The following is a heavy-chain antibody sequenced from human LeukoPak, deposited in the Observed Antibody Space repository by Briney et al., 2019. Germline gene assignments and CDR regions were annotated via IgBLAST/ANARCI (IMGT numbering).Heavy chain of an antibody. CDR3: ARDPSGYVSAFDI. V-gene: IGHV4-61*02. Sequence: SETLSLICTVSGGSISSGSYYWSWIRQPAGKGLEWIGRIYTSGSTNYNPSLKSRVTITVDTSKNQFSLKLSSVTAADTAVYYCARDPSGYVSAFDIWGQGTMVTVSS. CDR1: GGSISSGSYY. CDR2: IYTSGST. J-gene: IGHJ3*02. D-gene: IGHD5-12*01.